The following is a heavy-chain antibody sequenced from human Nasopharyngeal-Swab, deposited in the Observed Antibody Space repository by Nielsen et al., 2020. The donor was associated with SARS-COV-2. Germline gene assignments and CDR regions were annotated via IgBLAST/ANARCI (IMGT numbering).Heavy chain of an antibody. CDR2: VYPGNSEV. Sequence: GESLKISCMASGYSFVNHWIGWVRQKPGKGLEWMGMVYPGNSEVAYSPSFQGQVTISADKSISTAYLQWSSLKASDTAMYYCARQVGGSGPPYYYYGMDVWGQGTTVTVSS. D-gene: IGHD3-10*01. V-gene: IGHV5-51*01. CDR1: GYSFVNHW. J-gene: IGHJ6*02. CDR3: ARQVGGSGPPYYYYGMDV.